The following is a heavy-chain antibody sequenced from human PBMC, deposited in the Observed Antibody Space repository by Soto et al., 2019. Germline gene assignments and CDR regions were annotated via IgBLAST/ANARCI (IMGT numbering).Heavy chain of an antibody. V-gene: IGHV4-34*01. CDR2: INHSGST. Sequence: SETLSLTCAVYGGSFSGYYWSWIRQPPGKGLEWIGEINHSGSTNYNPSLKSRVTISVDTSKNQFSLKLSSVTAADTAVYYCARSPPLYYYYYGMDVWGQGTTVTVSS. CDR1: GGSFSGYY. CDR3: ARSPPLYYYYYGMDV. J-gene: IGHJ6*02.